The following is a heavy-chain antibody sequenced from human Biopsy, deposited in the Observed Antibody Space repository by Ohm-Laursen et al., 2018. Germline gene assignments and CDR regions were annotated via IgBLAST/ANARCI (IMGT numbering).Heavy chain of an antibody. CDR1: GFTFSSYS. CDR3: ARDTRWSPYHMDV. D-gene: IGHD4-23*01. Sequence: SLRLSCTASGFTFSSYSMNWVRQAPGKGLEWVSFISSGSSPIYYADSVKGRLTISRDNAKNSLYLQMNSLRADDTAVYYCARDTRWSPYHMDVWGQGTTVTVSS. V-gene: IGHV3-48*04. J-gene: IGHJ6*02. CDR2: ISSGSSPI.